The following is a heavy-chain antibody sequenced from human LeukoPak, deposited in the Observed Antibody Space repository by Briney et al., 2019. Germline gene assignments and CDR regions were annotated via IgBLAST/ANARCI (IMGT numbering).Heavy chain of an antibody. CDR1: GGSISSYY. V-gene: IGHV4-4*07. D-gene: IGHD3-22*01. CDR3: ASGADSSNYFLYY. Sequence: PSETLSLTCTVSGGSISSYYWSWIRQPAGKGLEWIGRIYASGITNYHPSLKSRVAISVDTSKNQFSLRLSYVTAADTAVYYCASGADSSNYFLYYWGQGILVTVSS. J-gene: IGHJ4*02. CDR2: IYASGIT.